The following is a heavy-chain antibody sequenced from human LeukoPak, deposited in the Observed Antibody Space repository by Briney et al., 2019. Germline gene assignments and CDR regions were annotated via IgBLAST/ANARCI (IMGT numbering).Heavy chain of an antibody. D-gene: IGHD3-10*01. Sequence: VSLRLSCAASGFTFDDYGMSWVRQAPGKGLEWVSGINWNGGRTGYADSVKGRFTISRDNAKNSLYLQMNSLRAEDTALYYCARGYGSGSYLYWGQGTLVSVSS. CDR2: INWNGGRT. J-gene: IGHJ4*02. CDR1: GFTFDDYG. CDR3: ARGYGSGSYLY. V-gene: IGHV3-20*04.